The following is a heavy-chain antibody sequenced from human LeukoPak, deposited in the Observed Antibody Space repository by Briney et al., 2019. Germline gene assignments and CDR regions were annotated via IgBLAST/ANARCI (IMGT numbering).Heavy chain of an antibody. CDR3: ASLIPYSSTIDY. Sequence: SETLSLTCTVSGVSISSSSYYWGWIRQPPGKGLEWIGSIYYSGSTYYNPSLKSRVTISVDTSKNQFSLKLSSVTAADTAVYYCASLIPYSSTIDYWGQGTLVTVSS. CDR1: GVSISSSSYY. CDR2: IYYSGST. V-gene: IGHV4-39*01. J-gene: IGHJ4*02. D-gene: IGHD6-13*01.